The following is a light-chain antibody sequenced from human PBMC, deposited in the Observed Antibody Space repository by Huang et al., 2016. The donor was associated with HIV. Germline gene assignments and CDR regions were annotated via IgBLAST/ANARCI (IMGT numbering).Light chain of an antibody. V-gene: IGKV3-20*01. CDR2: GTS. J-gene: IGKJ2*01. CDR3: HQYGSSMAT. CDR1: QSVGSGY. Sequence: ILTQSPGSLSLSPGDRVTLSCRASQSVGSGYGAWYHQRPGQSPRRTVYGTSSRASGSASRFSGSGSGRDFSLTISGLGSEDFGVYYCHQYGSSMATFGQGTKVDI.